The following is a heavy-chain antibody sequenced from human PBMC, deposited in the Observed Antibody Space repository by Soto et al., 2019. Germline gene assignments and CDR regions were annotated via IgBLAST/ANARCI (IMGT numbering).Heavy chain of an antibody. CDR1: GFTFSNFA. Sequence: GGSLRLSCAASGFTFSNFAMNWVHQAPGKGLEWVSGISGRGGTTYYADSVQGRFTISRDNSKNTLYLQMNSLRAEDTALYYCAKRDTTSPRGAFDIWGQGTMVTVSS. J-gene: IGHJ3*02. D-gene: IGHD2-2*01. V-gene: IGHV3-23*01. CDR3: AKRDTTSPRGAFDI. CDR2: ISGRGGTT.